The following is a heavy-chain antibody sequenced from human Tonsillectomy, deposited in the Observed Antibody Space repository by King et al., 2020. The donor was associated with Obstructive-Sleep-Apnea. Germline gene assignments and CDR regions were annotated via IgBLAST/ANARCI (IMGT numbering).Heavy chain of an antibody. CDR3: VRVFWSDFLKGYFDS. D-gene: IGHD3-3*01. Sequence: QLQESGPGLVKPSETLSLTCTVSGGFIKFSSYYWGWIRQPPGVGLEWIGSIHYEGVTYYNPSLERRAITSVEMSKNQFSLRLSSVTAADTAVYYCVRVFWSDFLKGYFDSWGQGTLVTVSS. CDR1: GGFIKFSSYY. J-gene: IGHJ4*02. V-gene: IGHV4-39*07. CDR2: IHYEGVT.